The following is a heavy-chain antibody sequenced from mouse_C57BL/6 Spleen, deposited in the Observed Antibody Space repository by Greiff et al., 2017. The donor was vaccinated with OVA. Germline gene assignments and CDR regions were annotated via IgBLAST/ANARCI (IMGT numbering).Heavy chain of an antibody. CDR1: GYTFTDYY. V-gene: IGHV1-26*01. CDR3: AREGVFLDY. Sequence: EVQLQQSGPELVKPGASVKISCKASGYTFTDYYMNWVKQSHGKSLEWIGDINPNNGGTSYNQKFKGKATLTVDKSSSTAYMELRSLTSEDSAVYYCAREGVFLDYWGQGTSVTVSS. J-gene: IGHJ4*01. CDR2: INPNNGGT.